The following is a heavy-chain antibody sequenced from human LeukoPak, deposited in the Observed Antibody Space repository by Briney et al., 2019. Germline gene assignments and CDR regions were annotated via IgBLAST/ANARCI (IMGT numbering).Heavy chain of an antibody. Sequence: SETLSLTCTVSGGSISSYYWSWIRQPPGKGLEWIGYIFYSGSTNYNPSLKSRVTISVGTSKNQFSLKLSSVTAADTAVYYCARDQNRAFDIWGQGTMVTVSS. J-gene: IGHJ3*02. CDR2: IFYSGST. V-gene: IGHV4-59*01. CDR1: GGSISSYY. CDR3: ARDQNRAFDI.